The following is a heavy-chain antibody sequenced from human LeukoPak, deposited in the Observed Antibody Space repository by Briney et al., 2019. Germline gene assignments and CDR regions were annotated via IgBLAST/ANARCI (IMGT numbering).Heavy chain of an antibody. CDR3: ARRRGIAAAENYFDY. V-gene: IGHV5-51*01. D-gene: IGHD6-13*01. CDR2: IYPGDSDT. CDR1: GYSFTSYW. Sequence: GESLKISCKGSGYSFTSYWIGWVRQMPGKGLEWMGIIYPGDSDTRYSPSFQGQVTISADKSISTAYLQWNSLKASDTAMYYCARRRGIAAAENYFDYWGQGTLVTVSS. J-gene: IGHJ4*02.